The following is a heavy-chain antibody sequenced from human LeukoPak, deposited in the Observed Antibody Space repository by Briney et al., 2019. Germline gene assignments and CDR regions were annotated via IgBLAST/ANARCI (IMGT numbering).Heavy chain of an antibody. D-gene: IGHD2-15*01. Sequence: SETLSLTCAVSGGSISSSSYHWGWIRQPPGKGLEWIGSIYYSGSTYYNPSLKSRVTISVDTSKNQFSLKLSSVTAADTAVYYCARVNCSGGSCYSGGYGMDVWGQGTTVTVSS. CDR1: GGSISSSSYH. CDR2: IYYSGST. CDR3: ARVNCSGGSCYSGGYGMDV. J-gene: IGHJ6*02. V-gene: IGHV4-39*07.